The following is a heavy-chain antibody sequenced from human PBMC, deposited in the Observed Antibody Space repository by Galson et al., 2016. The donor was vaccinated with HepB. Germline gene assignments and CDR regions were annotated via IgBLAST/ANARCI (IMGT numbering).Heavy chain of an antibody. CDR3: ARQGPVKTSSQPSDY. Sequence: QSGAEVTKPGESLMISCKGSGYNFATFWIGWVRQMPGKGLEWMGLIYPGDSDTRYSPSFQGQVTISADKSLNTAYLQWTSLKASDTATYYCARQGPVKTSSQPSDYWGQGTPVIVSP. CDR1: GYNFATFW. D-gene: IGHD4-17*01. J-gene: IGHJ4*02. V-gene: IGHV5-51*01. CDR2: IYPGDSDT.